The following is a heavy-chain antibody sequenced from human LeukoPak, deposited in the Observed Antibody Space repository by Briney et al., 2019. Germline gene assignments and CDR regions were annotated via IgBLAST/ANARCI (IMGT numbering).Heavy chain of an antibody. V-gene: IGHV4-39*01. D-gene: IGHD3-10*01. CDR2: IYYSGST. CDR3: ARTYYYGSGSYYNALNWFDP. CDR1: GGSISSSSYY. J-gene: IGHJ5*02. Sequence: SETLSLTCTVSGGSISSSSYYWGWIRQPPGKGLEWIGNIYYSGSTYYNPSLKSRVTISVDTSKNQFSLKLSSVTAADTAVYYCARTYYYGSGSYYNALNWFDPWGQGTLVTVSS.